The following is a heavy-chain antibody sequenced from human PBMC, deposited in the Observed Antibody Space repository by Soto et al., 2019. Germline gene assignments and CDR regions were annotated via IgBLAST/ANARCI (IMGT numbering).Heavy chain of an antibody. CDR1: GDTVSSSSAA. D-gene: IGHD6-13*01. CDR3: ARQIAATGTSGTFDY. J-gene: IGHJ4*02. Sequence: TLSLTCAISGDTVSSSSAAWTWIRQSPSRGLEWLGRTYYRSTWGNDYAISVKSRITINPDTSNNLFSLHLNSVTPEDTAVYYCARQIAATGTSGTFDYWGQGTLVTVSS. V-gene: IGHV6-1*01. CDR2: TYYRSTWGN.